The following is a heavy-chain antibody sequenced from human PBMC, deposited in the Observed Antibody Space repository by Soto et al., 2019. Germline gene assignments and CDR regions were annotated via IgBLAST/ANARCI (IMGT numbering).Heavy chain of an antibody. Sequence: QVQLVQSGAEVKKPGASVKVSCKASGYTFTSYDINWVRQATGQGLEWMGWMNPNSGNTGYAQKFQGRVTMTRNTSISTAYMELSSLRSEDTAVYYCARGYMTTVTYYYYYYYMDVWGKGTTVTVSS. CDR2: MNPNSGNT. J-gene: IGHJ6*03. CDR3: ARGYMTTVTYYYYYYYMDV. D-gene: IGHD4-17*01. CDR1: GYTFTSYD. V-gene: IGHV1-8*01.